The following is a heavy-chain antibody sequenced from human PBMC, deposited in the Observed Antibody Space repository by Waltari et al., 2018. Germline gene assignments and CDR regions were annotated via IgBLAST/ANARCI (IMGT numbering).Heavy chain of an antibody. CDR2: IIPILGIA. Sequence: QVQLVQSGAEVKKPGSSVKVSCKASGGTFSSYAASWVRPAPEQGLEWMGRIIPILGIANYAQKFQGRVTITADKSTSTAYMELSSLRSEDTAVYYCASETTVTSYYYYGMDVWGQGTTVTVSS. J-gene: IGHJ6*02. CDR3: ASETTVTSYYYYGMDV. V-gene: IGHV1-69*09. D-gene: IGHD4-4*01. CDR1: GGTFSSYA.